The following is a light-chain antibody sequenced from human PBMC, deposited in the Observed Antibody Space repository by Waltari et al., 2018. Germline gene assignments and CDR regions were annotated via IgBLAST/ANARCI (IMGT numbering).Light chain of an antibody. Sequence: SYELTQPPSVSVSPGQTARITCSGDALSSQWAFWYQQKPGRSPVLLIYKNVERPSEIPARFSDSHSGTTVTLTISGVQAEDEADYYCQSRDSTTLFVFGAGTKLTVL. J-gene: IGLJ2*01. CDR1: ALSSQW. CDR3: QSRDSTTLFV. CDR2: KNV. V-gene: IGLV3-25*03.